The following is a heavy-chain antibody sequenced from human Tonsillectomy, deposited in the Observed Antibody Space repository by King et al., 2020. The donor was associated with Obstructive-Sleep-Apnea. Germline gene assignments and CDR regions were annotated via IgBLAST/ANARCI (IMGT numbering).Heavy chain of an antibody. CDR2: IRYDGSNK. CDR1: GFTFVSYG. V-gene: IGHV3-30*02. J-gene: IGHJ6*02. CDR3: AKLLRLGELSLFYPGNYSYYGMDV. D-gene: IGHD3-16*02. Sequence: VQLVESGGGVVQPGRSLRLSCAASGFTFVSYGMHWVRQAPGKGLEWVAFIRYDGSNKYYADSMKGRFTISRDNSKNSLYLQTNSLRAEDTAVYYCAKLLRLGELSLFYPGNYSYYGMDVWGQGTTVSVSS.